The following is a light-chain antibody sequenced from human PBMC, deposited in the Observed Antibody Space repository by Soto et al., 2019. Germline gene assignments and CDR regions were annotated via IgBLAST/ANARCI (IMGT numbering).Light chain of an antibody. CDR3: QQRSSWPVT. CDR1: QSVSSY. Sequence: VLTQSPCTLSLSPGERATLSCRASQSVSSYLAWYQQKPGQAPRLLIYDASTSATGISARFSGSGSGTDFTLTTSSLEPEDFAVYYGQQRSSWPVTFGQGTRVEVK. CDR2: DAS. V-gene: IGKV3-11*01. J-gene: IGKJ1*01.